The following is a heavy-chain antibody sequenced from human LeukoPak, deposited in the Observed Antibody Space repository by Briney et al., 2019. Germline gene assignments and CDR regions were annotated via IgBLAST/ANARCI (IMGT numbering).Heavy chain of an antibody. J-gene: IGHJ4*02. CDR3: ARGGFYCGDDCYVDY. Sequence: SETLSLTCAVSGGSLSYYYWSWIRQPPEEGLEWIGEINRSGSTNYNPSLKSRVSISVDTSKNQFSLKLSSVTAADTAVYYCARGGFYCGDDCYVDYWGQGTLVTVSS. CDR2: INRSGST. V-gene: IGHV4-34*01. CDR1: GGSLSYYY. D-gene: IGHD2-21*02.